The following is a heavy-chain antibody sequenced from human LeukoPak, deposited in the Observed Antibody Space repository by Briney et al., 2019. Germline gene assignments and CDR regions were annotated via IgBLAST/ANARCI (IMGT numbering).Heavy chain of an antibody. CDR3: ARDSEYSSPFDP. CDR1: GYSISSGYY. V-gene: IGHV4-38-2*02. CDR2: IYHSGST. Sequence: SETLSLTCTVSGYSISSGYYWGWIRQPPGKGLEWIGSIYHSGSTYYNPSLKSRVTISVDTSKNQFSLKLSSVAAADTAVYYCARDSEYSSPFDPWGQGTLVTVSS. D-gene: IGHD6-6*01. J-gene: IGHJ5*02.